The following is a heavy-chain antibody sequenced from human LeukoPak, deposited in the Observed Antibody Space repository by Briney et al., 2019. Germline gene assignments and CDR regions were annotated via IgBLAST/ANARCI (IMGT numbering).Heavy chain of an antibody. V-gene: IGHV4-59*01. Sequence: SETLSLTCTVSGGSISSYCWSWIRQPPGKGLEWIGYIYYSGSTNYNPSLKSRVTISVDTSKNQFSLKLSSVTAADTAVYYCARAPPDGDPPFDYWGQGTLVTVSS. CDR2: IYYSGST. J-gene: IGHJ4*02. CDR3: ARAPPDGDPPFDY. D-gene: IGHD4-17*01. CDR1: GGSISSYC.